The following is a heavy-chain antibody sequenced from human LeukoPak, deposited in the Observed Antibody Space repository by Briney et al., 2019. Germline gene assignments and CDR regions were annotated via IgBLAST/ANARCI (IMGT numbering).Heavy chain of an antibody. V-gene: IGHV4-38-2*02. D-gene: IGHD3-10*01. CDR3: ARRRHLWFGELLRAFDI. CDR1: GSLIMNGYS. CDR2: IYYSGST. J-gene: IGHJ3*02. Sequence: SETLSLTCTVSGSLIMNGYSWGWVRQTPGKGLEWIGSIYYSGSTYYNPSLKSRVTISVDTSKNQFSLKLSSVTAADTAVYYCARRRHLWFGELLRAFDIWGQGTMVTVSS.